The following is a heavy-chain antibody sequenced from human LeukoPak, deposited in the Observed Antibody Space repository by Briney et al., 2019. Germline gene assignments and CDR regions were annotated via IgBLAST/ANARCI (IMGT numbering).Heavy chain of an antibody. D-gene: IGHD2-15*01. J-gene: IGHJ4*02. CDR1: GFTFSNYA. V-gene: IGHV3-23*01. CDR3: AKEMYCSGGRCKTFDY. CDR2: ISVNGGST. Sequence: GGSLRLSCAASGFTFSNYAMSWVRQTPGKGLEWVSTISVNGGSTYSADSVKGRFTISRDNSKNTLYLQMNSLRAEDTAVYYCAKEMYCSGGRCKTFDYWGQGTLVTVSS.